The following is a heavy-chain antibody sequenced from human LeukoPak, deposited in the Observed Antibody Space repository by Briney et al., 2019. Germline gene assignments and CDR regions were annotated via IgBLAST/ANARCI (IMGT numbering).Heavy chain of an antibody. CDR1: GFTFSSYG. CDR2: IYSGGST. D-gene: IGHD4-17*01. Sequence: PGGSLRLSCAASGFTFSSYGMHWVRQAPGKGLEWVSVIYSGGSTYYADSVKGRFTISRDNSKNTLYLQMNSLRAEDTAVYYCARGYGALPYWGQGTLVTVSS. J-gene: IGHJ4*02. V-gene: IGHV3-53*01. CDR3: ARGYGALPY.